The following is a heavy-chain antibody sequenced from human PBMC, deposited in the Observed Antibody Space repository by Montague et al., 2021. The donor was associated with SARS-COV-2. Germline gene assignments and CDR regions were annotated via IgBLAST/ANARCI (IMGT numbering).Heavy chain of an antibody. Sequence: SETLSLTCTVSGGSINTYYRSWIRQPPGKGLEWIGYIYYSGSTNYNPSLKSRVTISVDSSKNQFSLKLSSVTAADTAVYFCAKKKYYYDSGALYGWFDPWGQGALVTVSS. CDR1: GGSINTYY. CDR2: IYYSGST. V-gene: IGHV4-59*08. D-gene: IGHD3-22*01. J-gene: IGHJ5*02. CDR3: AKKKYYYDSGALYGWFDP.